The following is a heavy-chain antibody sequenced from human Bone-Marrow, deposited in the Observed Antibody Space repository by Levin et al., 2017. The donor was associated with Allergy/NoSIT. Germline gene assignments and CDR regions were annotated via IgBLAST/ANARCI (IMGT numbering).Heavy chain of an antibody. CDR1: GFTFSSYW. D-gene: IGHD6-6*01. Sequence: GESLKISCAASGFTFSSYWMSWVRQAPGKGLEWVANIKQDGSEKYYVDSVKGRFTISRDNAKNSLYLQMNSLRAEDTAVYYCARAASEKWYSSSSEPVDYWGQGTLVTVSS. V-gene: IGHV3-7*01. J-gene: IGHJ4*02. CDR3: ARAASEKWYSSSSEPVDY. CDR2: IKQDGSEK.